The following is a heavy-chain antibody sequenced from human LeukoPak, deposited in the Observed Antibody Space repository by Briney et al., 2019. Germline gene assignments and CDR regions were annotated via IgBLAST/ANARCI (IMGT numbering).Heavy chain of an antibody. D-gene: IGHD2-21*02. V-gene: IGHV4-59*08. CDR1: GGSISIYY. Sequence: SETLSLTCTVSGGSISIYYWSWIRQPPGKGLEWIGDILYSGNTNYNPSLKSRVTMSVDTSKNQFSLKMTSVTAADTAVYYCAREVVVVVTTIPTLYYMDVWGKGTTVTVSS. J-gene: IGHJ6*03. CDR3: AREVVVVVTTIPTLYYMDV. CDR2: ILYSGNT.